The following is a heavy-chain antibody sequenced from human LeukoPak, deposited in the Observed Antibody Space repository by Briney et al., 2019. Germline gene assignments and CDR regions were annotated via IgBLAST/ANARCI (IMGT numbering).Heavy chain of an antibody. D-gene: IGHD5-12*01. V-gene: IGHV3-23*01. CDR3: ASQTSGYSGYSRHY. J-gene: IGHJ4*02. CDR2: ISASGGST. CDR1: GFTFSSYA. Sequence: PGGSLRLSCAASGFTFSSYAMSWVRQAPGKGLDWVSAISASGGSTSYADSVKGRFTISRDNSKNTLYLQMNSLRAVDTAVYYSASQTSGYSGYSRHYWGQGTLVTVSS.